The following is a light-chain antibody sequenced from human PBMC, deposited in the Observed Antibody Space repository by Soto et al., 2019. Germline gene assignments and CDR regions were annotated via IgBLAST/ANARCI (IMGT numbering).Light chain of an antibody. CDR2: DAS. Sequence: EVVMTQSPATLSLSPGERAKLSCRASQSVSSYLAWYQQKPGQAPRLLIYDASNRATGIPARFSGSGSGTDFTLTISSLEPEGFAVYYCQQRSNTFGQGTRLEN. CDR1: QSVSSY. J-gene: IGKJ5*01. CDR3: QQRSNT. V-gene: IGKV3-11*01.